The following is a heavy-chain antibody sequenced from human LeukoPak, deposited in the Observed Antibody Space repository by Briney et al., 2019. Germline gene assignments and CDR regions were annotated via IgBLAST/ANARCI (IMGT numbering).Heavy chain of an antibody. CDR2: IYYSGST. CDR1: GGSISSSSYY. V-gene: IGHV4-39*07. Sequence: SETLSLTCTVSGGSISSSSYYWGWIRQPPGKGLEWIGSIYYSGSTYYNPSLKSRVTISVDTSKNQFSLKLSSVTAADTAVYYCARIKGFGVVINSVGFDYWGQGTLVTVSS. CDR3: ARIKGFGVVINSVGFDY. D-gene: IGHD3-3*01. J-gene: IGHJ4*02.